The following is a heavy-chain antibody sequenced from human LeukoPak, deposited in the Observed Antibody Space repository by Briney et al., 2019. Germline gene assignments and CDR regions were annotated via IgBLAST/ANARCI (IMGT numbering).Heavy chain of an antibody. J-gene: IGHJ5*02. D-gene: IGHD2-2*01. CDR1: GFTFSSYW. CDR3: ARERLGYCSSTSCLRWFDP. V-gene: IGHV3-7*01. CDR2: IKQDGSEK. Sequence: GGSLRLSCAASGFTFSSYWMSWVRQAPRKGLEWVANIKQDGSEKYYVDSVKGRFTISRDNAKNSLYLQMNSLRAEDTAVYYCARERLGYCSSTSCLRWFDPWGQGTLVTVSS.